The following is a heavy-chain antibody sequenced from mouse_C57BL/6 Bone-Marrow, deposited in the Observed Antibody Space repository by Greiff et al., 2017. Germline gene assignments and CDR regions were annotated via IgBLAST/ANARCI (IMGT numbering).Heavy chain of an antibody. J-gene: IGHJ3*01. CDR1: GYTFTSYW. D-gene: IGHD1-1*01. V-gene: IGHV1-69*01. Sequence: QVQLQQPGAELVMPGASVKLSCKASGYTFTSYWMHWVKQRPGQGLEWIGEIDPSDSYTNYNQKFKGKSTLTVDKSSSTAYMQLSSLTSEDSAVYYLAREGHYYYGPWFAYWGQGTLVTVSA. CDR2: IDPSDSYT. CDR3: AREGHYYYGPWFAY.